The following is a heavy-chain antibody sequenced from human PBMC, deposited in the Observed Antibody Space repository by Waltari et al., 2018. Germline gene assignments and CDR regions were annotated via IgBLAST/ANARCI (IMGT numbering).Heavy chain of an antibody. CDR2: IYTSGST. Sequence: QVQLQESGPGLVKPSQTLSLTCTVSGGSISSGSYYWSWIRQPAGKGLEWIGRIYTSGSTNYNPSLKSRVTISVDTSKNQFSLKLSSVTAADTAVYYCARCRGSSWPNCGFDPWGQGTLVTVSS. CDR3: ARCRGSSWPNCGFDP. V-gene: IGHV4-61*02. CDR1: GGSISSGSYY. J-gene: IGHJ5*02. D-gene: IGHD6-13*01.